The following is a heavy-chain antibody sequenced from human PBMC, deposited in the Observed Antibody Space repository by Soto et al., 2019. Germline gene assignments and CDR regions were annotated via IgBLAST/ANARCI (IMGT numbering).Heavy chain of an antibody. CDR2: IYYSGST. V-gene: IGHV4-59*08. CDR3: ARPIMTGYYIGAFDI. J-gene: IGHJ3*02. Sequence: PSETLSLTCTVSGGSISSYYWSWIRQPPGKGLEWIGYIYYSGSTSYNPSLKSRVTISVDTSKNQFSLKLSSVTAADTAVYYCARPIMTGYYIGAFDIWGQGTMVTV. D-gene: IGHD3-9*01. CDR1: GGSISSYY.